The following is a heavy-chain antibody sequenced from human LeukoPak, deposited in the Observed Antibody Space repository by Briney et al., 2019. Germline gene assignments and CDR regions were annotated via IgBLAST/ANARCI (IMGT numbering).Heavy chain of an antibody. CDR2: ISGNGGRT. CDR3: ARAGRTQLWLPGIDWYFDL. CDR1: GFTFSSYS. D-gene: IGHD5-18*01. J-gene: IGHJ2*01. Sequence: PGGSLRLSCAASGFTFSSYSMNWVRQAPGKGLEYVSAISGNGGRTYYANSVKGRFTISRDNSKNTLYLQMGSLRGEDMAVYYCARAGRTQLWLPGIDWYFDLWGRGTLVTVSS. V-gene: IGHV3-64*01.